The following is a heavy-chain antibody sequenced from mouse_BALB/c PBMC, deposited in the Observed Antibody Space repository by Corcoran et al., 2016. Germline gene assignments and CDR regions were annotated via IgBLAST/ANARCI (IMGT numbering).Heavy chain of an antibody. V-gene: IGHV1-66*01. CDR1: GYSFTSYY. J-gene: IGHJ3*01. CDR3: ALITTGAWFAY. Sequence: QVQLQQSGPELVKPGASVKISCKASGYSFTSYYIHWVKQRPGQGLEWIGWIFPGSGNTKYNEKFKGKATLTADTSSSTAYMQLSSLTSEDSAVYYCALITTGAWFAYWGQGTLVTVSA. D-gene: IGHD2-4*01. CDR2: IFPGSGNT.